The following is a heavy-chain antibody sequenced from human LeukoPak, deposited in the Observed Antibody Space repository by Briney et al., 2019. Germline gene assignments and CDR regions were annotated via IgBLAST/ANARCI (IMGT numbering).Heavy chain of an antibody. V-gene: IGHV3-21*01. D-gene: IGHD3-22*01. J-gene: IGHJ4*02. CDR2: ISSSSSYI. CDR1: GLSFINYT. Sequence: PGGSLRLSCAASGLSFINYTMNWVRQAPGKGLEWVSSISSSSSYIYYADSVRGRFTISRDNAKNSLYLQMNSLRAEDTAVYYCARDGAGDSSGLVDYWGQGTLVTVSS. CDR3: ARDGAGDSSGLVDY.